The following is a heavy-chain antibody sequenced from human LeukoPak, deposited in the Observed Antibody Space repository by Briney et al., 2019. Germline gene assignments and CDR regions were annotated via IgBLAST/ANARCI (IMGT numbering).Heavy chain of an antibody. J-gene: IGHJ6*04. CDR3: AELGITMIGGV. CDR1: GFTFSSYE. V-gene: IGHV3-48*03. CDR2: ISSSGSTI. D-gene: IGHD3-10*02. Sequence: GGALRLSCAASGFTFSSYEMNWVRQAPGKGLEWVSYISSSGSTIYYADSVKGRFTISRDNAKNSLHLQMNSLRAEDTAVYYCAELGITMIGGVWGKGTTVTISS.